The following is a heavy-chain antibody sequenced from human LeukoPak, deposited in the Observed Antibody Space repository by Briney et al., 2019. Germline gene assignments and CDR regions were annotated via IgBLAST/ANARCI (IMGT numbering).Heavy chain of an antibody. J-gene: IGHJ4*02. Sequence: GASVKVSCKASGYTFTGYYMHWVRQAPGQGLEWMGWINPNSGGTNYAQKFQGRVTMTRDTSISTAYMEVSRLRSDDTAVYYCARDGCSGGGCYRVFNFWGQGTLVTVSS. CDR3: ARDGCSGGGCYRVFNF. CDR2: INPNSGGT. D-gene: IGHD2-15*01. CDR1: GYTFTGYY. V-gene: IGHV1-2*02.